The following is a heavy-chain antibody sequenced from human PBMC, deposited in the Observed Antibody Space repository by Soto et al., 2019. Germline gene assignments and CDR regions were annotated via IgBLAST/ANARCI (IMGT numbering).Heavy chain of an antibody. CDR2: ISYDGSSK. Sequence: QVQLVESGGGVVQPGRSLRLSSAASGFTFSSYGMHWVRQAPGKGLEWVAVISYDGSSKYYADSVKGRFTISRDNSKNTLYLQMNTLRAEDTAVYYCARFRHSSGWYGDWFDPWGQGTLVTVSS. D-gene: IGHD6-19*01. CDR3: ARFRHSSGWYGDWFDP. J-gene: IGHJ5*02. V-gene: IGHV3-30*03. CDR1: GFTFSSYG.